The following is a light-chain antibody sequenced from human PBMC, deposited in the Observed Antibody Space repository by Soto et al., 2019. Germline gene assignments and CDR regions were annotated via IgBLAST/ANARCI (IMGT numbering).Light chain of an antibody. CDR2: AAS. J-gene: IGKJ4*01. V-gene: IGKV1-39*01. CDR1: QSISSY. Sequence: DIQMTQSPSSLSASVGDRVTITCRASQSISSYLNWYQQKPGKAPKLLIYAASTLQSGVPSRFSGSGSGTDFTLTISCLQPDDFATYYCQHYNNYLLTFGGGTKV. CDR3: QHYNNYLLT.